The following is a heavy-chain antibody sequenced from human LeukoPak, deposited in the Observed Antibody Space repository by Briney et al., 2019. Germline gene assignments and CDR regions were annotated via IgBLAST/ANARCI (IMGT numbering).Heavy chain of an antibody. V-gene: IGHV4-34*01. J-gene: IGHJ4*02. CDR2: INHSGST. D-gene: IGHD5-24*01. CDR3: ARGRGWLQSDLDY. CDR1: GGSFSGYY. Sequence: SETLSLTCAVYGGSFSGYYWSWIRQPPGKGLEWIGEINHSGSTNYNPSLESRVTISVDTSKNQFSLKLSSVTAADTAVYYCARGRGWLQSDLDYWGQGTLVTVSS.